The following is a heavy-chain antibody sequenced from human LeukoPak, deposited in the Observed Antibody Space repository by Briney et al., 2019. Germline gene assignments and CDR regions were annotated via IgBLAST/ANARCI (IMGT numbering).Heavy chain of an antibody. CDR2: TYYSGST. J-gene: IGHJ6*03. CDR1: GGSISSGSYY. CDR3: ARETSQKGAHYMDV. D-gene: IGHD3-16*01. V-gene: IGHV4-39*07. Sequence: SETLSLTCTVSGGSISSGSYYWGWIRQPPGKGLEWIGSTYYSGSTNYNPSLKSRVTISVDTSKNQFSLKLSSVTAADTAVYYCARETSQKGAHYMDVWGKGTTVTISS.